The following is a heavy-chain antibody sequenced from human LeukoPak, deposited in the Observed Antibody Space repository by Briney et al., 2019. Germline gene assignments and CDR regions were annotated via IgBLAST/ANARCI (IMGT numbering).Heavy chain of an antibody. CDR3: TRVSSPVDHFDH. V-gene: IGHV3-74*01. J-gene: IGHJ4*02. D-gene: IGHD5-12*01. Sequence: GGSLRLSCAASGFTFRTYWMHWVRQAPGKGLVWVSRINSDGSDTVYADSVKGRFTISRDNAKNTLYLQMNSLRADDTAVYYCTRVSSPVDHFDHWGQGTLVTVSS. CDR2: INSDGSDT. CDR1: GFTFRTYW.